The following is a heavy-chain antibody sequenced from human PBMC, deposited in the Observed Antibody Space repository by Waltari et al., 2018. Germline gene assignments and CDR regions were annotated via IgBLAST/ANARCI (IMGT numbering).Heavy chain of an antibody. CDR3: ARGGSSGYSFGFY. Sequence: EVQLVASGGGFVQPGGSLRLACAASGFTFSTYWIPWVRQAPGKGLVWVSRINTDGSSTSYADSVKGRFTVSRDNAKNMLYLQMNSLRAEDTAMYYCARGGSSGYSFGFYWGQGSLVTVSS. D-gene: IGHD5-18*01. CDR2: INTDGSST. V-gene: IGHV3-74*01. J-gene: IGHJ4*02. CDR1: GFTFSTYW.